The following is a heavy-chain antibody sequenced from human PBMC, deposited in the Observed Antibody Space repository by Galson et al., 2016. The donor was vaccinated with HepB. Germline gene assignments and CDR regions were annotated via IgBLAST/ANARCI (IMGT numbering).Heavy chain of an antibody. J-gene: IGHJ4*02. Sequence: LRLSCAASGFTFSSYGMHWVRQAPGKGLEWVTIIWYDGSNKYSTESVKGRFTISRDNSKNTLFLQMNSLRVEDTAVYYCAKAPNPGTTLYPLDYWGQGSLVPVSS. CDR2: IWYDGSNK. CDR3: AKAPNPGTTLYPLDY. D-gene: IGHD1-7*01. V-gene: IGHV3-30*02. CDR1: GFTFSSYG.